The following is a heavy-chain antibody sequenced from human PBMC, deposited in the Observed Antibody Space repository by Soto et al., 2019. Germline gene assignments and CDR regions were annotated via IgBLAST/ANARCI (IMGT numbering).Heavy chain of an antibody. V-gene: IGHV3-21*01. CDR2: ISSSSSYI. J-gene: IGHJ6*03. Sequence: GGSLRLSCAASGFTFSSYSMNWVRQAPGKGLEWVSSISSSSSYIYYADSVKGRFTISRDNAKNSLYLQMNSLRAADTAVYYCARDPTGLAAAGKLYYYYYYMDVWGKGTTVTVSS. D-gene: IGHD6-13*01. CDR1: GFTFSSYS. CDR3: ARDPTGLAAAGKLYYYYYYMDV.